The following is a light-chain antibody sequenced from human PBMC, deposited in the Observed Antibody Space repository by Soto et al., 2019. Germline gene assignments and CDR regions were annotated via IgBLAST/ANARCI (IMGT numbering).Light chain of an antibody. J-gene: IGKJ4*01. CDR1: QSVSSN. CDR2: DAS. CDR3: QQYNVWPLT. Sequence: EIVMTQSPATLSVSPGERATLSCRASQSVSSNLAWYQQKPGQTPKLLIYDASTRATGIPARFSGSGSGTEFALTISSLQSEDFAVYYWQQYNVWPLTVGGGTKVEFK. V-gene: IGKV3-15*01.